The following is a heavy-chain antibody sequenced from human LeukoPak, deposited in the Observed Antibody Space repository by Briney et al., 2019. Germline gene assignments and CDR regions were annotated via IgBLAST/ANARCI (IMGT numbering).Heavy chain of an antibody. D-gene: IGHD1-26*01. J-gene: IGHJ6*02. CDR2: IYYSGST. V-gene: IGHV4-59*12. Sequence: PSETLSLTCTVSGGSISSYYWSWIRQPPGKGLEWIGYIYYSGSTNYNPSLKSRVTISVDTSKNQFSLQLSSVTPEDTAVYYCARGGEQVNYYGMDVWGQGTTVTVSS. CDR1: GGSISSYY. CDR3: ARGGEQVNYYGMDV.